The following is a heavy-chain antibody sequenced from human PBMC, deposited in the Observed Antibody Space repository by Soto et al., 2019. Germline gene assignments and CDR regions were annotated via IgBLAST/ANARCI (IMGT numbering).Heavy chain of an antibody. V-gene: IGHV3-15*07. CDR3: SGGPFDI. CDR1: GFTFSNAW. J-gene: IGHJ3*02. CDR2: IKSKTDGGTT. D-gene: IGHD1-26*01. Sequence: VQLVESGGGLVKPGGSLRLSCAASGFTFSNAWMNWVRQLPGKGLEWVGRIKSKTDGGTTAYAAPVQGRFSISRDDSKNRLYLQMNSLNIEDTAVYYCSGGPFDIWGQGTLVAVSS.